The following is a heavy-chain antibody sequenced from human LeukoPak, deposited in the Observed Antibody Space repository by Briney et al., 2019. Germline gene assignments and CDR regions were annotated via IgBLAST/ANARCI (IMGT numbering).Heavy chain of an antibody. V-gene: IGHV1-2*02. CDR3: ARHGRFYDAFDI. Sequence: ASVKVSCKASGYTFTGYYMHWVRQAPGQGREWMGWINPNSGGTNYAQKFQGRVTMTRDTSISTAYMDLSRLKSDDTAVYYCARHGRFYDAFDIWGQGTMVTVSS. CDR2: INPNSGGT. D-gene: IGHD3-3*01. CDR1: GYTFTGYY. J-gene: IGHJ3*02.